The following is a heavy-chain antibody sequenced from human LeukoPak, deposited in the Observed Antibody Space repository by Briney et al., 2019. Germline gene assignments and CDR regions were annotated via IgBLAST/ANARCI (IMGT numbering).Heavy chain of an antibody. J-gene: IGHJ5*02. Sequence: PSETLSLTCTVSGGCISSYYWSWSRQPPGKGLEWIGYIYYSGSTNYNPSLKSRVTISVDTSKNQLSLKLSSVTAADTAVYYCAGQYYDSSGYNWFDPWGQGTLVTVSS. CDR2: IYYSGST. CDR3: AGQYYDSSGYNWFDP. D-gene: IGHD3-22*01. V-gene: IGHV4-59*01. CDR1: GGCISSYY.